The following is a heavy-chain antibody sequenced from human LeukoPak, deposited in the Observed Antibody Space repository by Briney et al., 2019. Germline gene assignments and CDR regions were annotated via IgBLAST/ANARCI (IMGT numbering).Heavy chain of an antibody. CDR2: ITWDADST. J-gene: IGHJ4*02. CDR1: GFTFDDYA. D-gene: IGHD6-13*01. Sequence: GGSLRLSCAASGFTFDDYAMHWVRQAPGKGLEWVSLITWDADSTYYADSVKGRFTISRDNSKNSLYLQMNSLRAEDTALYYCAKATSSWHEFDYWGQGTLVTVSS. V-gene: IGHV3-43D*03. CDR3: AKATSSWHEFDY.